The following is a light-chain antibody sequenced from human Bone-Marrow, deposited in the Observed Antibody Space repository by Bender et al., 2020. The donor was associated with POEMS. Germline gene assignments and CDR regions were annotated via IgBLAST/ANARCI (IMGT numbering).Light chain of an antibody. CDR2: DVT. J-gene: IGLJ2*01. V-gene: IGLV2-14*03. Sequence: ALTQAASVSGSPGQSITISCTGTSSDVGGYDYVSWYQHHPGTAPKLMIYDVTNRPSGVSDRFSGSKSGNTASLTISGLQTEDEADYYCCSYSGSSTVIFGGGTKLTVL. CDR3: CSYSGSSTVI. CDR1: SSDVGGYDY.